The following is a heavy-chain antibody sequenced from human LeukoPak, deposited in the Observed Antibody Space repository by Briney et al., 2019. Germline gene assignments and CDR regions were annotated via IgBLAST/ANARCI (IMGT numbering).Heavy chain of an antibody. Sequence: ASVKVSCKASGFTFTRHWMHWVRQAPGQGLEWMGVINPSGDYTRYAQKLQGRVTLTRDISTNTVYMEMSSLRSEDTAVYYCARDTSVGDIAWWCEPCGQGTVIRVYS. D-gene: IGHD3-10*01. CDR3: ARDTSVGDIAWWCEP. J-gene: IGHJ5*02. V-gene: IGHV1-46*01. CDR2: INPSGDYT. CDR1: GFTFTRHW.